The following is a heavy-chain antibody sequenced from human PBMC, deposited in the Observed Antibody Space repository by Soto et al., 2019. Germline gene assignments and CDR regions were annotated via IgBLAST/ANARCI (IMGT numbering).Heavy chain of an antibody. CDR3: AKASSGYGGPFDY. D-gene: IGHD5-12*01. V-gene: IGHV3-23*01. CDR1: GFTFSSYA. CDR2: ISGSGGST. J-gene: IGHJ4*02. Sequence: GGSLRLSXAASGFTFSSYAMSWVRQAPGKGLEWVSAISGSGGSTYYADSVKGRFTISRDNSKNTLYLQMNSLRAEDTAVYYCAKASSGYGGPFDYWGQGTLVTVSS.